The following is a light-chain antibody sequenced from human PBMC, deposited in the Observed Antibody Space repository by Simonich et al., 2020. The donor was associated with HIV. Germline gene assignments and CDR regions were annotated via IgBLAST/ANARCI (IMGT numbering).Light chain of an antibody. CDR3: QQYYTTPPT. CDR1: RNILYRSKNKNY. V-gene: IGKV4-1*01. Sequence: DIVMTQSPDSLAVSLGARATINCTSNRNILYRSKNKNYLAWYQQKPGQPPNLLIYWASPRESGVPDRFSAGGSGTDFTLTSSSLQAEDVAVYYCQQYYTTPPTFGQGTKVEIK. J-gene: IGKJ1*01. CDR2: WAS.